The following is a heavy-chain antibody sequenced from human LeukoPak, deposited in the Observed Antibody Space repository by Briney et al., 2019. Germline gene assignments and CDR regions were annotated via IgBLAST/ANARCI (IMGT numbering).Heavy chain of an antibody. D-gene: IGHD3-16*01. Sequence: GASVKVSCKASGYTFTTYGLSWVRQAPGQGLEWMGGIIPIFGTANYAQKFQGRVTITADKSTSTAYMELSSLRSEDTAVYYCARVRGGIQDYYYYMDVWGKGTTVTVSS. CDR3: ARVRGGIQDYYYYMDV. V-gene: IGHV1-69*06. CDR1: GYTFTTYG. CDR2: IIPIFGTA. J-gene: IGHJ6*03.